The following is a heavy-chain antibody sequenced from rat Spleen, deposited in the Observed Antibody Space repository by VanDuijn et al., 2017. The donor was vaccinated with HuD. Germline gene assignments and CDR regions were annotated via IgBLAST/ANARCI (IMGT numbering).Heavy chain of an antibody. J-gene: IGHJ3*01. V-gene: IGHV5-31*01. CDR1: GFTFNNYW. CDR3: TTYSDYATSPFAY. Sequence: EVQLVESGGGLVQPGGSLKLSCVASGFTFNNYWMTWIRQAPGKGLEWVASITNASGRTYYPDSVKGRFTISRDTAQNTLYLQMNSLRSDDTATYYCTTYSDYATSPFAYWGRGALVTVSS. CDR2: ITNASGRT. D-gene: IGHD1-6*01.